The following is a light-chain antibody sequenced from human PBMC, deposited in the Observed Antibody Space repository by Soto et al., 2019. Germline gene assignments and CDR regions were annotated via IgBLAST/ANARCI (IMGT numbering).Light chain of an antibody. CDR1: QTIDRY. CDR3: QQTHAVPLT. J-gene: IGKJ5*01. CDR2: GAS. Sequence: IQMTQSPSSLSASIVDTVTITCRASQTIDRYLNWFQQKSGQAPKVLIFGASSLQSGVPSKFSGSGYGTDFTLIINNLHPDDFATYYCQQTHAVPLTFGQGTRLEIK. V-gene: IGKV1-39*01.